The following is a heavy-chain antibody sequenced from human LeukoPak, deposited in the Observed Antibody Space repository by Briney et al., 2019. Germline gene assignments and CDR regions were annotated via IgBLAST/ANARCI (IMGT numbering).Heavy chain of an antibody. Sequence: GGSLRLSCAASGFTFSDYYMTWIRQAPGKGLEWVSYISSSGITIYYADSVKGRFTISRDNAKNSLYLQMNSLRAEDTAVYYCAKDPGIVVVPAAMGRYFDYWGQGTLVTVSS. CDR1: GFTFSDYY. V-gene: IGHV3-11*01. CDR2: ISSSGITI. CDR3: AKDPGIVVVPAAMGRYFDY. J-gene: IGHJ4*02. D-gene: IGHD2-2*01.